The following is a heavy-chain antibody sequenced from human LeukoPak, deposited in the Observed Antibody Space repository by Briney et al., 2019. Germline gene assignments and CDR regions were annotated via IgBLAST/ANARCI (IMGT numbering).Heavy chain of an antibody. D-gene: IGHD3-16*01. CDR1: GGSISSYY. CDR3: ARLTYYYGMDV. CDR2: IYYSGST. J-gene: IGHJ6*02. V-gene: IGHV4-59*08. Sequence: SETLSLTCTVSGGSISSYYWSWIRQPPGKGLEWIGYIYYSGSTNYNPSLKSRVTISIDTSKNQFSLKLSSVTAADTAVYYCARLTYYYGMDVWGQGTTVTVSS.